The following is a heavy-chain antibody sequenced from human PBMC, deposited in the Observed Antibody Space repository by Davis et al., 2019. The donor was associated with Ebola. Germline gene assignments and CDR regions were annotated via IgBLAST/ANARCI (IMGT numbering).Heavy chain of an antibody. Sequence: AASVKVSCKASGYTFTSYGISWVRQAPGQGLEWMGWISAYNGNTNYAQKLQGRVTMTTDTSTSTAYMELRSLRSDDTAVYYCARVVTMIVVVMRMDVWGKGTTVTVSS. CDR1: GYTFTSYG. J-gene: IGHJ6*04. CDR3: ARVVTMIVVVMRMDV. CDR2: ISAYNGNT. V-gene: IGHV1-18*01. D-gene: IGHD3-22*01.